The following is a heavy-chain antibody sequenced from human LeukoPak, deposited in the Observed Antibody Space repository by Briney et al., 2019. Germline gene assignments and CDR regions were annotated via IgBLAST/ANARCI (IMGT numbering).Heavy chain of an antibody. D-gene: IGHD3-22*01. CDR2: IYYSGST. J-gene: IGHJ4*02. Sequence: PSETLSLTCTVSGDSISSGDYYWSWIRQPPGKGLEWIGYIYYSGSTNYNPSLKSRVTISVDTSKNQFSLKLSSVTAADTAVYYCARVGSSGYLPSFYFDYWGQGTLVTVSS. CDR1: GDSISSGDYY. V-gene: IGHV4-61*08. CDR3: ARVGSSGYLPSFYFDY.